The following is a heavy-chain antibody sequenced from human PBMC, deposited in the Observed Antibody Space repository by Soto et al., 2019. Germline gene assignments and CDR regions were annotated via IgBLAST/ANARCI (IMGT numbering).Heavy chain of an antibody. CDR2: IGAYNGNT. D-gene: IGHD3-3*01. Sequence: GASVKVSCKASGYTFTSYGISWVRQAPGQGLEWMGWIGAYNGNTNYAQKLQGRVTMTTDTSTSTAYMELRSLRSDDTAVYYCARVSYDFWSGYYVDFDYWGQGTLVTVS. J-gene: IGHJ4*02. CDR1: GYTFTSYG. CDR3: ARVSYDFWSGYYVDFDY. V-gene: IGHV1-18*01.